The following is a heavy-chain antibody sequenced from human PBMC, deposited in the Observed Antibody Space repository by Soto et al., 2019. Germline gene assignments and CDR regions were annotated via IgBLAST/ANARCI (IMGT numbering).Heavy chain of an antibody. Sequence: GASVKVSCKASGYTLTDNYMHWVREAPGQGLEWMGWINPNGGTNYAQKFQGRVTMTEDTSTDTAYMELSSLRSEDTAVYYCATDEDSYGYFYNYWGQGTLVTVSS. D-gene: IGHD5-18*01. V-gene: IGHV1-2*02. CDR2: INPNGGT. CDR1: GYTLTDNY. J-gene: IGHJ4*02. CDR3: ATDEDSYGYFYNY.